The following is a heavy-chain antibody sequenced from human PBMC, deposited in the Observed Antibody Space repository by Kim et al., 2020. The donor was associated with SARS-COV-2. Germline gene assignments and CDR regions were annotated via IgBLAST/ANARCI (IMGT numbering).Heavy chain of an antibody. CDR2: IYSGGSST. V-gene: IGHV3-23*03. Sequence: GGSLRLSCAASGFTFSSYAMSWVRQAPGRGLEWVSVIYSGGSSTYYADSVKGRFTISRDDSKNTLYLQMNSLRADDTAVYYCAKGGDSDYFYGLDVGG. J-gene: IGHJ6*02. CDR3: AKGGDSDYFYGLDV. CDR1: GFTFSSYA.